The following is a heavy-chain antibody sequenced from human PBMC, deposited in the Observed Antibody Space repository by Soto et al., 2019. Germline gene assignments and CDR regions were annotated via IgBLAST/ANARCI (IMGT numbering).Heavy chain of an antibody. V-gene: IGHV3-74*01. CDR1: GFTFSGHW. D-gene: IGHD1-1*01. Sequence: GESQRFSWAVSGFTFSGHWMHGGRQFPGKGLTWVSRISDDGSTATYADSVKGRFVISRDNAKNSLYLELNTFRDDDSRLYYCARGTRVSSTGTGARWGRGSLVTVSS. CDR3: ARGTRVSSTGTGAR. J-gene: IGHJ4*02. CDR2: ISDDGSTA.